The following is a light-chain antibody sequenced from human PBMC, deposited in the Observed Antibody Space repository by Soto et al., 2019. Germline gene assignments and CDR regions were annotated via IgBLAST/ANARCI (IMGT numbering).Light chain of an antibody. CDR3: QQRSNWPWT. CDR2: GAS. J-gene: IGKJ1*01. V-gene: IGKV3-11*01. CDR1: QSVNSN. Sequence: EVMMTQSPVTLSVSPGERATLSCRASQSVNSNLAWYQQKPGQAPRLLIYGASTRATGIPARFSGSGSGTDFTLTISSLEPEDFAVYYCQQRSNWPWTFGQGTKVDNK.